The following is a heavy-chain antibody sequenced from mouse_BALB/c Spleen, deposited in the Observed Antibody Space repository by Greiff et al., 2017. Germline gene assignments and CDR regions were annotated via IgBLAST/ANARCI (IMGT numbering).Heavy chain of an antibody. J-gene: IGHJ3*01. CDR2: INSNGGST. V-gene: IGHV5-6-2*01. CDR3: ARHDDYDVFAY. Sequence: EVQRVESGGGLVKLGGSLKLSCAASGFTFSSYYMSWVRQTPEKRLELVAAINSNGGSTYYPDTVKGRFTISRDNAKNTLYLQMSSLKSEDTALYYCARHDDYDVFAYWGQGTLVTVSA. D-gene: IGHD2-4*01. CDR1: GFTFSSYY.